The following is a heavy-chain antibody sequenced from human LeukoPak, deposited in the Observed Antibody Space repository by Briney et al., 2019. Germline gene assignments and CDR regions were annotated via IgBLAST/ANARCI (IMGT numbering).Heavy chain of an antibody. Sequence: PGGSLRLSCAASGFTFSSYGMHWVRQAPGKGLEWVAFIRYDGSNKYYADSVKGRFTISRDNSKNTLYLQMNSLRAEDTAVYYCAKDGLVWFGVVDYHYYYMDVWGKGTTVTVSS. J-gene: IGHJ6*03. CDR2: IRYDGSNK. CDR1: GFTFSSYG. D-gene: IGHD3-10*01. CDR3: AKDGLVWFGVVDYHYYYMDV. V-gene: IGHV3-30*02.